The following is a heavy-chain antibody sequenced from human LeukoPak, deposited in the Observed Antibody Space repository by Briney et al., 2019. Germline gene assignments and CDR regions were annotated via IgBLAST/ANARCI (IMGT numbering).Heavy chain of an antibody. Sequence: SVKVSCKASGFTFTSSAMQWVRQARGQRLEWIGWIVVGSGNTNYAQKFQERVTITRDMSTSTAYMELSSLRSEDTAVYYCAADLSSGSYSSFDYWGQGTLVTVSS. CDR2: IVVGSGNT. CDR1: GFTFTSSA. V-gene: IGHV1-58*02. J-gene: IGHJ4*02. D-gene: IGHD1-26*01. CDR3: AADLSSGSYSSFDY.